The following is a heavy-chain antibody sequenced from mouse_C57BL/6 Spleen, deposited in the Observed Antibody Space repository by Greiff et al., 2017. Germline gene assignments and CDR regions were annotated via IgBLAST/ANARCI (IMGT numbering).Heavy chain of an antibody. CDR3: AKNGATPRYFDV. D-gene: IGHD3-1*01. CDR1: GFSLTSYG. CDR2: IWRGGST. V-gene: IGHV2-5*01. J-gene: IGHJ1*03. Sequence: VQGVESGPGLVQPSQSLSITCTVSGFSLTSYGVHWVRQSPGKGLEWLGVIWRGGSTDYNAAFMSRLSITKDNSKSQVFFKMNSLQADDTAIYYCAKNGATPRYFDVWGTGTTVTVSS.